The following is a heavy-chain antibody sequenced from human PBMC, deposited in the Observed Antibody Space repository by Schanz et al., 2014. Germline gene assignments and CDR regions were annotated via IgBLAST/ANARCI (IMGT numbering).Heavy chain of an antibody. V-gene: IGHV3-23*04. J-gene: IGHJ4*02. Sequence: EVQLVESGGGLVQPGGSLRLSCTASGFTFSSYSMNWVRQAPGMGLEWVSAISGRDGSTYYADSVRGRFTISRDNSKNTRYLQMNSLRAEDTAVYYCANNWNLDYWGQGTLVTVSS. CDR2: ISGRDGST. D-gene: IGHD1-20*01. CDR3: ANNWNLDY. CDR1: GFTFSSYS.